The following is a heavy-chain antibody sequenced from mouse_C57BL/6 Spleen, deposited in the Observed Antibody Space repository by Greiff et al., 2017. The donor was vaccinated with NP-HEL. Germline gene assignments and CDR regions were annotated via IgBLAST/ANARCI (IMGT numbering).Heavy chain of an antibody. J-gene: IGHJ2*01. Sequence: QVQLHQSGAELARPGASVKLSCKASGYTFTSYTMHWVKQRPGQGLEWIGYINPSSGYTKYNQKFKDKATLTADKSSSTAYLQLSSLTTEDSAVYYCAWGCDGRCVGVDYWGQGTTLTVSS. CDR3: AWGCDGRCVGVDY. D-gene: IGHD3-3*01. V-gene: IGHV1-4*01. CDR2: INPSSGYT. CDR1: GYTFTSYT.